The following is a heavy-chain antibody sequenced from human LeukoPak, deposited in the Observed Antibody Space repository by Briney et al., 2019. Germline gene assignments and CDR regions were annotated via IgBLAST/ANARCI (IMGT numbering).Heavy chain of an antibody. CDR1: GYTFTSYA. V-gene: IGHV1-3*01. CDR3: ARTSLYCSSTSCYRWGFDY. CDR2: INAGNGNT. J-gene: IGHJ4*02. D-gene: IGHD2-2*01. Sequence: ASVKVSCKASGYTFTSYAMHWVRQAPGQRLEWMGWINAGNGNTKYSQKFQGRVTITRDTSASTAYMELSSLRSEDTAVYYCARTSLYCSSTSCYRWGFDYWGQGTLVTVSS.